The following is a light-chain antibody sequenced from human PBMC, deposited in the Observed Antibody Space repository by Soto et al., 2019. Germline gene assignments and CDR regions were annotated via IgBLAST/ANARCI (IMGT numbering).Light chain of an antibody. Sequence: EIVLTQSPATLSLSPGERATLSCRASQRISNDFAWYQQKPGQAPRLLIYDTSNRTSGIPARCSGSGSGTDFTPTISTLESEDFAVYCCQQRSDWPPITFGQGIRLEIK. CDR3: QQRSDWPPIT. CDR1: QRISND. V-gene: IGKV3-11*01. CDR2: DTS. J-gene: IGKJ5*01.